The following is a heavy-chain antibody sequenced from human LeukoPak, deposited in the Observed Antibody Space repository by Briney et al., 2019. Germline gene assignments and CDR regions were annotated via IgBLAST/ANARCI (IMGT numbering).Heavy chain of an antibody. CDR1: GFSVSGKF. V-gene: IGHV3-23*01. J-gene: IGHJ4*02. Sequence: GGSLRLSCAASGFSVSGKFMSWVRQAPGKGLEWVSAISGSGGSTYYADSVKGRFTISRDNSKNTLYLQMNSLRAEDTAVYYCAKKSARERYYYDSSGYPDDYWGQGTLVTVSS. CDR2: ISGSGGST. D-gene: IGHD3-22*01. CDR3: AKKSARERYYYDSSGYPDDY.